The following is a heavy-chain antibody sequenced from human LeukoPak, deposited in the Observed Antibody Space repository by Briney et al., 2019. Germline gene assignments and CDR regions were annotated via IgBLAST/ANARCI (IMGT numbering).Heavy chain of an antibody. V-gene: IGHV3-21*01. D-gene: IGHD3-9*01. CDR3: AREEDDILTGPNDY. Sequence: GGSLILSCAASGFTFSSYSMNWVRQAPGKGLEWVSSISSSSGYIYYADSVKGRFTISRDNAKNSLYLQMNSLRAEDTAVYYCAREEDDILTGPNDYWGQGTLVTVSS. CDR1: GFTFSSYS. J-gene: IGHJ4*02. CDR2: ISSSSGYI.